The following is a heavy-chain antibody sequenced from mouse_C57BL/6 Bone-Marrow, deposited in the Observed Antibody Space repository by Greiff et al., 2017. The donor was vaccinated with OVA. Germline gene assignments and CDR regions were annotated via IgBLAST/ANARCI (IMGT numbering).Heavy chain of an antibody. CDR1: GYTFTNYW. D-gene: IGHD2-3*01. CDR2: IYPGGGYT. J-gene: IGHJ1*03. V-gene: IGHV1-63*01. Sequence: QVQLKQSGAELVRPGTSVKMSCKASGYTFTNYWIGWAKQRPGHGLEWIGDIYPGGGYTNYNEKFKGKATLTADKSSSTAYMQFSSLTSEDSAIYYWARDGYYWYFYVWGTGTTVTVTS. CDR3: ARDGYYWYFYV.